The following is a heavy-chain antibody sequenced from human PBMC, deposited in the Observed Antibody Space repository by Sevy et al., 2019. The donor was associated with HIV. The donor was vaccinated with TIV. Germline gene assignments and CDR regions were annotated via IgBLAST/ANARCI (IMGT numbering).Heavy chain of an antibody. D-gene: IGHD2-2*01. CDR1: GFTFSKYP. J-gene: IGHJ4*02. CDR2: ISSSSNYI. CDR3: ARDGGCSSTACLIYFDY. Sequence: GGSLRLSCVVSGFTFSKYPMNWVRQAPGKGLEWVSSISSSSNYIYYGDSVKGRLTISRDNAKNSLYLQMNSLRADDTAVYYCARDGGCSSTACLIYFDYWGQGTLVTVSS. V-gene: IGHV3-21*01.